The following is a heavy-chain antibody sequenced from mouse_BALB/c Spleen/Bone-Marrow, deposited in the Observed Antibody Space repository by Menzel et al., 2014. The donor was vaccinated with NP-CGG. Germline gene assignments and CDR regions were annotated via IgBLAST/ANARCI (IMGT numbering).Heavy chain of an antibody. D-gene: IGHD3-1*01. Sequence: EVKLVESGGGLVQPGGSLRLSCATSGFTFTDYYMSWVRQPPGKALEWLGFIRNKANGYTTEYSASVKGRFTISRDNSQSILYLQMNTLRAEDSATYYCTRDRAARDTGYYFDYWGQGTTLTVSS. J-gene: IGHJ2*01. V-gene: IGHV7-3*02. CDR2: IRNKANGYTT. CDR3: TRDRAARDTGYYFDY. CDR1: GFTFTDYY.